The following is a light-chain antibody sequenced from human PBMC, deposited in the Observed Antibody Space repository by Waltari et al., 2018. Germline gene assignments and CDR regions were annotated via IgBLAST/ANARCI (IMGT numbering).Light chain of an antibody. Sequence: IDFTQSPGTLSVFPGERATLACRASPGVGRYLTWYQQRPGQAPRLLIYDLATRATCVPARFSGSGSGTDFTLTISSPEPEDSAVYYCQQRSVWPPVTFGPGTRLEIK. CDR2: DLA. CDR1: PGVGRY. CDR3: QQRSVWPPVT. J-gene: IGKJ5*01. V-gene: IGKV3-11*01.